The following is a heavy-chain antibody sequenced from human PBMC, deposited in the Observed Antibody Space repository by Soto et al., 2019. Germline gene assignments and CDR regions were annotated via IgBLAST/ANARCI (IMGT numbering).Heavy chain of an antibody. CDR3: ATQDFWSGYPDY. CDR2: FDPEDGET. D-gene: IGHD3-3*01. J-gene: IGHJ4*02. V-gene: IGHV1-24*01. CDR1: GYTLTELS. Sequence: GASVKVSCKVSGYTLTELSMHWVRQAPGKGLEWMGGFDPEDGETIYAQKFQGRVTMTEDTSTDTAYMELSSLRSEDTAVYYCATQDFWSGYPDYWGQGTLVTVSS.